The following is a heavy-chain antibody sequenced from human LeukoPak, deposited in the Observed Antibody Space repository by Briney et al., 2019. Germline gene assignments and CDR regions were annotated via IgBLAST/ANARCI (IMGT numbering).Heavy chain of an antibody. V-gene: IGHV3-21*01. CDR2: ISSSSSYK. D-gene: IGHD1-7*01. J-gene: IGHJ4*02. CDR1: GFTFSSYT. Sequence: PGGSLRLSCAASGFTFSSYTMNWVRQAPGKGLEWVSSISSSSSYKYYADSVKGRFTISRDNAKNSLYLQMNSLRAEDTAVYYCARVANLRAGSFDHWGQGTLVTVSS. CDR3: ARVANLRAGSFDH.